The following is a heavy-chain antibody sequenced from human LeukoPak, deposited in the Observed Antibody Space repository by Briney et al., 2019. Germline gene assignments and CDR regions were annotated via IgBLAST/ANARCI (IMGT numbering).Heavy chain of an antibody. V-gene: IGHV4-31*09. J-gene: IGHJ3*02. D-gene: IGHD5/OR15-5a*01. CDR1: GGSISSGGYY. CDR2: IYYSGST. Sequence: SETLSLTCTVSGGSISSGGYYWSWIRQHPGKGLEWIGYIYYSGSTYYNPSLKSRVTISVDRSKNQFSLKLSSVTAADTAVYYCALSLPTDNAFDIWGQGTMVTVSS. CDR3: ALSLPTDNAFDI.